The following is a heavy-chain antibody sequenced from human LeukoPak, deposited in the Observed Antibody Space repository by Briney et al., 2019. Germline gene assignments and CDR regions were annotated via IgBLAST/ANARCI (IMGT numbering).Heavy chain of an antibody. CDR3: ARYSYYYDGSGHGGGYFDY. CDR2: IYYSGST. Sequence: SETLSLTCTVSSGSISTSNYYWSWIRQPPGKGLEWIGYIYYSGSTNYNPSLKSRVTISVDTSKNQFSLKLSSVTAADTAVYYCARYSYYYDGSGHGGGYFDYWGQGTLVTVSS. V-gene: IGHV4-61*01. CDR1: SGSISTSNYY. D-gene: IGHD3-22*01. J-gene: IGHJ4*02.